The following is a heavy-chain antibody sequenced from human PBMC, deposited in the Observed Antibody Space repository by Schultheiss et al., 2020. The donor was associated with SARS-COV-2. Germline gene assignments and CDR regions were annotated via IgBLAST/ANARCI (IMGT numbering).Heavy chain of an antibody. J-gene: IGHJ4*02. CDR1: GYSFNSYC. Sequence: ASVKVSCKASGYSFNSYCIHWVRQAPGQGLEWMGIINPSGGSTSYTQKFQGRVTMTRDTSTNTVYMELSSLRSEDTAVYYCARDRVVGSGYSGHWGQGTLVTVSS. CDR3: ARDRVVGSGYSGH. CDR2: INPSGGST. D-gene: IGHD5-12*01. V-gene: IGHV1-46*02.